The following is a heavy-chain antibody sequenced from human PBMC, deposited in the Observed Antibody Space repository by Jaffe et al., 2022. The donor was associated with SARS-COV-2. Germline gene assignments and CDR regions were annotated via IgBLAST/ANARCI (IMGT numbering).Heavy chain of an antibody. V-gene: IGHV7-4-1*02. CDR3: ARAPWSSSTITYYYYYYMDV. D-gene: IGHD6-13*01. Sequence: QVQLVQSGSQLKKPGASVKVSCKTFGYTFTAYAMHWVRQAPGQGLEWMGWINTNTGNPTYAQGFTGRFVFSLDTSVNTAYLQISSLRAEDTAVYYCARAPWSSSTITYYYYYYMDVWGSGTTVTVSS. CDR1: GYTFTAYA. CDR2: INTNTGNP. J-gene: IGHJ6*03.